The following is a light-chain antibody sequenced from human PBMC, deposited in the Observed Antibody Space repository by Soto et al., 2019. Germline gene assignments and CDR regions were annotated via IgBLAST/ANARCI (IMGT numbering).Light chain of an antibody. V-gene: IGKV3-15*01. CDR1: QSVSSL. Sequence: VLTQSPATLSVSPGERVTLSCRASQSVSSLLAWYQQKPGQAPRLLIYSTSTRATGIPARFSGSGSGTEFTLTISSLQSEDFAIYYCQQYHYWPYTFGQGT. CDR2: STS. J-gene: IGKJ2*01. CDR3: QQYHYWPYT.